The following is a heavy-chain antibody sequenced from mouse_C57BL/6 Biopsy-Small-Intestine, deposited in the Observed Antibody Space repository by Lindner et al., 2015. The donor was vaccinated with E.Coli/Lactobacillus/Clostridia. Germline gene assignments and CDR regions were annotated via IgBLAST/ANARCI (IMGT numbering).Heavy chain of an antibody. V-gene: IGHV1-81*01. CDR3: ATWDY. CDR1: GYTFTSYG. J-gene: IGHJ2*01. Sequence: VQLQESGTELARPGASVKLSCKASGYTFTSYGISWVKQRTGQGLEWIGEIYPSSGNTYYNEKFKGKATLTADKSSSTAYMELRSLTSEDSAVYFCATWDYWGQGTTLTVSS. CDR2: IYPSSGNT.